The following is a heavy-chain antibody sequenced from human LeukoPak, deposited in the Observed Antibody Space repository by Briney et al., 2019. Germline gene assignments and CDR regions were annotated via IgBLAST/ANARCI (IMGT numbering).Heavy chain of an antibody. CDR3: ARELDIFLYYYMDV. J-gene: IGHJ6*03. V-gene: IGHV3-48*03. Sequence: PGGSLRLSCAASGFTFSSYEMNWVRQAPGKGLEWVSYISSSGSTIYYADSVKGRFTISRENAKNTLYLQMNSLRAEDTAVYYCARELDIFLYYYMDVWGKGTTVTVSS. CDR2: ISSSGSTI. D-gene: IGHD3-9*01. CDR1: GFTFSSYE.